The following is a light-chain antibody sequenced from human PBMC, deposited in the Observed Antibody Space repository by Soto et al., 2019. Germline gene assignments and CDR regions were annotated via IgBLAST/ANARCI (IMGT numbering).Light chain of an antibody. CDR1: QDIKNC. Sequence: DIQMTQSPSSLSASVGDRITITCQASQDIKNCLNWYQQKPGKAPNLLIYDASNLEVGVPSRLSGSGSGTDFTLTISSLQPEDIATYYCHQYDNVPLTFGGGTKVEL. CDR3: HQYDNVPLT. J-gene: IGKJ4*01. CDR2: DAS. V-gene: IGKV1-33*01.